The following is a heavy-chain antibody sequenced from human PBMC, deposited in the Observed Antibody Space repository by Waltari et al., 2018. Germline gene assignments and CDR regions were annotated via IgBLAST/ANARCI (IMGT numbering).Heavy chain of an antibody. V-gene: IGHV3-48*03. J-gene: IGHJ5*02. CDR1: GFTSNTYE. CDR3: VRGVGVQNWIDP. CDR2: ISSSGSTI. Sequence: EVQLVASGGGLVQPGGSLRLSCAASGFTSNTYEMNWVRQAPGKGLEWVSYISSSGSTIYYADFVKGRFTISRDNAKNSLYLQMNSLRAEDTAVYYCVRGVGVQNWIDPWGQGTLVTVSS. D-gene: IGHD6-6*01.